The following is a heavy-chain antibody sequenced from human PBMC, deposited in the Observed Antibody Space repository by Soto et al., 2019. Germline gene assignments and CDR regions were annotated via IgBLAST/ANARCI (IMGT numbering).Heavy chain of an antibody. CDR3: ARDLAYCGGDCQGELADY. D-gene: IGHD2-21*02. Sequence: GASVNVSCKASGGTFSSYAISWVRQAPGQGLEWMGGIIPIFGTANYAQKFQGRVTITADKSTSTAYMELSSLRSEDTAVYYCARDLAYCGGDCQGELADYWGQGTLVTVSS. CDR1: GGTFSSYA. J-gene: IGHJ4*02. V-gene: IGHV1-69*06. CDR2: IIPIFGTA.